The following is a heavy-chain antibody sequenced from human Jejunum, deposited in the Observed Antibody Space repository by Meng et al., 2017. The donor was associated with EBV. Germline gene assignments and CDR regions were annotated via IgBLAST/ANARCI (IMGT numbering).Heavy chain of an antibody. Sequence: EGQVVQAGAEVKKPGASVKIPCKVFGYTFTDYYIHWVQQAPGKGLEWMGLVDPEDGETIYAEKFQGRVTITADTSTDTAYMELSSLTSEDTAVFYCAAVPCSDGICYLNWFDPWGQGTLVTVSS. CDR1: GYTFTDYY. J-gene: IGHJ5*02. CDR2: VDPEDGET. CDR3: AAVPCSDGICYLNWFDP. D-gene: IGHD2-15*01. V-gene: IGHV1-69-2*01.